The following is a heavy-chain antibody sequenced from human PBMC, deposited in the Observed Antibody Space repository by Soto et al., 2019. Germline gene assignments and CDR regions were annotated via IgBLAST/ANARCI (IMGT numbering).Heavy chain of an antibody. D-gene: IGHD2-15*01. J-gene: IGHJ4*02. V-gene: IGHV1-69*13. CDR2: IIPILGTA. Sequence: SVKVSCKASGGTFSSYAISWVRQAPGQGLEWMGGIIPILGTANYAQKFQGRVTITADESTSTAYMELSSLRSEDTAVYYCALVEDCSGGSCTTGSYNDYWGQGTLVTVSS. CDR3: ALVEDCSGGSCTTGSYNDY. CDR1: GGTFSSYA.